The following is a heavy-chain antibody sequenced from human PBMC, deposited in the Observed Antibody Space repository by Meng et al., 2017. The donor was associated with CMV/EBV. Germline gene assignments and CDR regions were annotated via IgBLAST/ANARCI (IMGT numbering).Heavy chain of an antibody. CDR2: ISWNSGSI. CDR1: GFTFDVYA. D-gene: IGHD3-3*01. J-gene: IGHJ6*02. V-gene: IGHV3-9*01. Sequence: GGSLRLSCAASGFTFDVYAMHWVRQAPGKGLEWVSGISWNSGSIGYADSVKGRFTISRDNAKNSLDLQMNSLRAEDTALYYCAKDITIFGVVISSYGMDVWGQGTTVTVSS. CDR3: AKDITIFGVVISSYGMDV.